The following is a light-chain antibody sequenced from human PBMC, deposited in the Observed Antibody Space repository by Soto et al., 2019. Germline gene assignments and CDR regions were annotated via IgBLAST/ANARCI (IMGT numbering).Light chain of an antibody. CDR1: SSDVGGYNY. CDR3: NSYTSSSTYV. Sequence: QSVLTQPASVSGSPGQSITISCTGTSSDVGGYNYVSWYQHHPGEAPKVMIYDVSNRPSGISNRFSGSKSGNPASLTISGLQAEDEADYYCNSYTSSSTYVFGTGTKVTVL. J-gene: IGLJ1*01. V-gene: IGLV2-14*03. CDR2: DVS.